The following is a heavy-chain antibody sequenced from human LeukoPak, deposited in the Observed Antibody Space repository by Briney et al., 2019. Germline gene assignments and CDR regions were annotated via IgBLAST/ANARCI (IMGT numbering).Heavy chain of an antibody. CDR2: ISWDGTRT. CDR1: GFSFEDYT. J-gene: IGHJ4*02. Sequence: PGGSLRLSCAASGFSFEDYTMHWVRQGPGKGLEWVSLISWDGTRTNYADSLKGRFAISRDNSKNSLYLQMDSLRTEDTALYYCAKGSNTWPSLFDYWGQGTLATVSS. CDR3: AKGSNTWPSLFDY. V-gene: IGHV3-43*01.